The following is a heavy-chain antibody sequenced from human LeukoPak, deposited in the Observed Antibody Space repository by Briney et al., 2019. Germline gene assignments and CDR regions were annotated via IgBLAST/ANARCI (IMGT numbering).Heavy chain of an antibody. CDR3: ARDYSGFGELLFLYYFDY. V-gene: IGHV4-39*07. CDR2: IYYSGST. D-gene: IGHD3-10*01. Sequence: SETLSLTCAVSGGSISSSSYYWGWIRQPPGKGLEWIGSIYYSGSTYYNPSLKSRVTISVDTSKNQFSLKLSSVTAADTAVYYCARDYSGFGELLFLYYFDYWGQGTLVTVSS. CDR1: GGSISSSSYY. J-gene: IGHJ4*02.